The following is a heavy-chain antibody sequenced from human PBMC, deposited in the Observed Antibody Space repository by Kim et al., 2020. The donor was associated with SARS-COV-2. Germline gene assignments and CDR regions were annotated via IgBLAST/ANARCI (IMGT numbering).Heavy chain of an antibody. CDR1: GYTLTELS. J-gene: IGHJ5*02. Sequence: ASVKVSCKVSGYTLTELSMHWVRQSPGKGLEWMGGFDPEDGETIYAQKFQGRVTMTEDTSTDTAYMELSSLRSEDTAVYYCATAHYGSGSSNWFDPWGQGTLVTVSS. D-gene: IGHD3-10*01. CDR3: ATAHYGSGSSNWFDP. V-gene: IGHV1-24*01. CDR2: FDPEDGET.